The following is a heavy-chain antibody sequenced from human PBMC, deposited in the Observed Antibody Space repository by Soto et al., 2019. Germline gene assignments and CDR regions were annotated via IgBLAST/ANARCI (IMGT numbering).Heavy chain of an antibody. V-gene: IGHV4-38-2*01. Sequence: SETLSLTCAVSGYSIRSGYYWGWIRQPPGKGLEWIATIYHSGLTYYNPSLKSRVTISGDMSKNQFSLKLSSVTAADTAVYHCAAQRGGYSYGFDYWGQGTLVTVSS. CDR1: GYSIRSGYY. CDR2: IYHSGLT. CDR3: AAQRGGYSYGFDY. J-gene: IGHJ4*02. D-gene: IGHD5-18*01.